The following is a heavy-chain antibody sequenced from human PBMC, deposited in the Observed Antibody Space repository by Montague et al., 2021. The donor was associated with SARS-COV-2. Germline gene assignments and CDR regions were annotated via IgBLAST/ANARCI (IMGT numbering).Heavy chain of an antibody. V-gene: IGHV4-39*01. Sequence: SETLSLTCTVSGGSISSSDSYWGWIRQPPGKGLEWIGNIYYSGTTYYNPSLKSRITMAVDTSKNQFSLNLISVTAHRHNNWFDPWGQGALVTVSS. CDR3: P. CDR1: GGSISSSDSY. J-gene: IGHJ5*02. CDR2: IYYSGTT. D-gene: IGHD1-14*01.